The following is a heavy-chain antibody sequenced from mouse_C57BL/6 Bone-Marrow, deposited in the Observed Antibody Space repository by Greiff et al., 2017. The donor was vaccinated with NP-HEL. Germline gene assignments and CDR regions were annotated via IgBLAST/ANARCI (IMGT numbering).Heavy chain of an antibody. CDR1: GYTFTSYW. D-gene: IGHD2-3*01. Sequence: QVQLQQPGAELVKPGASVKLSCKASGYTFTSYWMHWVKQRPGRGLEWIGRIDPNSGCTKYNEKFKCKATLTVDKPSSTAYMQLSSLTSEDSAVYYCARLGWLLLYYAMDYWGQGTSVTVSS. V-gene: IGHV1-72*01. J-gene: IGHJ4*01. CDR3: ARLGWLLLYYAMDY. CDR2: IDPNSGCT.